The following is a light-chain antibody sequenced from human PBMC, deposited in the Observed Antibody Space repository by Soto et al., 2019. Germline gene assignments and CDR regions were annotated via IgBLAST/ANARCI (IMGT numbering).Light chain of an antibody. CDR2: DAS. J-gene: IGKJ2*01. CDR1: QDISNY. V-gene: IGKV1-33*01. Sequence: DIKMTQSPSSLSASVGDRVTITCQASQDISNYLNWYQQKPGKAPKLLIYDASNLETVVPSRFSGSGSGTDFTFTISSLQPEDIATYYCQQYDNLPPYTFGQGTKLEIK. CDR3: QQYDNLPPYT.